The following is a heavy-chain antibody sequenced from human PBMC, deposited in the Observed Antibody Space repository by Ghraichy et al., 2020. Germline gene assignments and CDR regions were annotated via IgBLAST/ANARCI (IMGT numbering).Heavy chain of an antibody. D-gene: IGHD3-22*01. CDR1: GLIFSNEW. CDR3: TKTFNSDSSGLY. CDR2: IKSITAGGTS. Sequence: GGSLRLSCAASGLIFSNEWMSWVRQAPGKGLEWVGRIKSITAGGTSDYAAPVQGRFTISRDDSKNTLYLQMNNLKTEDTAVYYCTKTFNSDSSGLYWGQGTLVTVSS. V-gene: IGHV3-15*01. J-gene: IGHJ4*02.